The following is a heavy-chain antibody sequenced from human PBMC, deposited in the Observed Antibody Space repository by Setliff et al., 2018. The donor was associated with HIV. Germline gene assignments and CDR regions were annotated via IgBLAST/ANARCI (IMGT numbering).Heavy chain of an antibody. Sequence: SQTLSLTCTVTGYSISSGYYWAWFRQPPGKGLEWIGYIYHAGNTYYNPSLKSRVTISVDTSKNQISLRLNSLTAADTAVYYCARGTTLNVVPDAFDIWGQGTMVTV. V-gene: IGHV4-38-2*02. D-gene: IGHD4-17*01. J-gene: IGHJ3*02. CDR2: IYHAGNT. CDR3: ARGTTLNVVPDAFDI. CDR1: GYSISSGYY.